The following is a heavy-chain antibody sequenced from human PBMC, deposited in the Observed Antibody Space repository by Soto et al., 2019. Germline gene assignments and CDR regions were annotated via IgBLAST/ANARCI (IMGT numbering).Heavy chain of an antibody. J-gene: IGHJ4*02. Sequence: GGSLRLSCAASGFTFSSYWMHWVRQAPGKGLEWVAVISYDGSNKYYADYVKGRFTISRDNSKNTLYLQMNSLRAEDTAVYYCAREGVTMIVVVTLFDYWGQGTLVTVSS. CDR3: AREGVTMIVVVTLFDY. CDR2: ISYDGSNK. CDR1: GFTFSSYW. D-gene: IGHD3-22*01. V-gene: IGHV3-30-3*01.